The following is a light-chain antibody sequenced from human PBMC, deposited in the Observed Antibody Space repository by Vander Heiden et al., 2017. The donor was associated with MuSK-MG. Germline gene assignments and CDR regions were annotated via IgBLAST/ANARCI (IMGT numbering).Light chain of an antibody. V-gene: IGKV1-5*03. CDR2: KAS. CDR1: QNINTW. J-gene: IGKJ5*01. CDR3: QQYDTEST. Sequence: DIQMTQSPSTLSASLGDRVTITCRASQNINTWLAWHQQKPGKAPKLLIYKASTFESGVPSRFTGIGSGTDFTLTISSLQPDEFATYYCQQYDTESTLGPGTRLDMK.